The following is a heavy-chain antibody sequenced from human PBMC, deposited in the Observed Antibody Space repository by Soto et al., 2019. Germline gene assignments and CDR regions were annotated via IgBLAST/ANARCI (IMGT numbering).Heavy chain of an antibody. D-gene: IGHD3-10*01. Sequence: EVQLVESGGGLVQPGGSLRLSCAASGFTFGSYWMSWVRQAPGKGLEWLGTIKGDSSEKKYVASVKGRFTMSRDNAQKSLYLQMDSLRAEDTAVYYCARDSGDGSGSSVNHYLDYWGHGTLVTVSS. J-gene: IGHJ4*01. CDR3: ARDSGDGSGSSVNHYLDY. V-gene: IGHV3-7*01. CDR2: IKGDSSEK. CDR1: GFTFGSYW.